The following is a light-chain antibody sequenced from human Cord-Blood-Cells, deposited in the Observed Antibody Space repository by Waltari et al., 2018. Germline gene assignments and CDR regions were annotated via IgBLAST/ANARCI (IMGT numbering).Light chain of an antibody. CDR1: QGIRND. CDR3: LQDYNYPWT. CDR2: AAS. J-gene: IGKJ1*01. V-gene: IGKV1-6*01. Sequence: AIQMTQSPSSLSTSVGDRVTITCRASQGIRNDLGWYQQKPGKAPKPLIYAASSLQSGVPXXFSGSGSGTDFTLTISSLQPEDFATYYCLQDYNYPWTFGQGTKVEIK.